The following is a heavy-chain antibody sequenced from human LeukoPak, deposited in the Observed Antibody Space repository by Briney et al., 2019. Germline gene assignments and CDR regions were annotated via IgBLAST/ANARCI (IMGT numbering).Heavy chain of an antibody. CDR2: ISGSGTST. V-gene: IGHV3-23*01. Sequence: PGGSLRLSCAASGFTFSSYAMSWVRQAPGKGLEWVSVISGSGTSTYYADSVKGRFTISRDNSKNTLYLQMNSLRAGDTAVYYCAKDEAVWGSYLDYWGQGTLVTVSS. D-gene: IGHD3-16*02. CDR3: AKDEAVWGSYLDY. J-gene: IGHJ4*02. CDR1: GFTFSSYA.